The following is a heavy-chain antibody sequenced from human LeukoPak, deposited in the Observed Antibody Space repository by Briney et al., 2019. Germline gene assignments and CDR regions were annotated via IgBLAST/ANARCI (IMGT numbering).Heavy chain of an antibody. D-gene: IGHD3-22*01. CDR1: GFSLSTSGMC. V-gene: IGHV2-70*11. J-gene: IGHJ4*02. CDR2: IDWDDDK. CDR3: ARTPDSSGYYAPHFDY. Sequence: SGPTLVNPTQTLTLTCTFSGFSLSTSGMCVSWIRQPPGKALEWLARIDWDDDKYYSTSLKTRLTISKDTSKNQVVLTMTNMDPVDTATYYCARTPDSSGYYAPHFDYWGQGTLVTVSS.